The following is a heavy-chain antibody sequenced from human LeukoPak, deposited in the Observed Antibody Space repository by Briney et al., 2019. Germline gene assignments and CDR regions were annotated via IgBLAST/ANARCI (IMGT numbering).Heavy chain of an antibody. D-gene: IGHD3-10*01. Sequence: SETLSLTCAVYGGSFSGYYWSWIRQPPGKGLEWIGYISHSGSTYYNPSLKSRVTISVDRSKNQFSLKLNSVTAADTAVYYCATGSGSYLHGGMDVWGQGTTVTVSS. CDR1: GGSFSGYY. CDR2: ISHSGST. J-gene: IGHJ6*02. V-gene: IGHV4-34*01. CDR3: ATGSGSYLHGGMDV.